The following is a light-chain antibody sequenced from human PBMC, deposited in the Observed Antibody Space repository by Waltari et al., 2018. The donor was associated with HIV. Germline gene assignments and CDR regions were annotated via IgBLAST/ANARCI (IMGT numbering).Light chain of an antibody. CDR2: NVR. J-gene: IGLJ1*01. CDR1: NSDVGSYNR. Sequence: QSALTQPRSVSGSPGQSVTISCTGTNSDVGSYNRFSWYQQHPGKPPKVMIYNVRERPAGVPDRFSGSKSANTASLTISGLQADDEADYLCCSYAGSYIVFGTGTKVTVL. V-gene: IGLV2-11*01. CDR3: CSYAGSYIV.